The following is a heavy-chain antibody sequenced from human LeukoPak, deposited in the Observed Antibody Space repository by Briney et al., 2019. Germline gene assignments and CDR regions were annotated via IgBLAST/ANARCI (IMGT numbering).Heavy chain of an antibody. D-gene: IGHD3-3*02. Sequence: SETLSLTCTVSGDSISLYYWSWIRQPPGKGLEWIGYIYYTGSTKSNPSLKSRVTISVDTSKKQFSLNLSSVTAADTAVYYCARAGWLSTTWHSDYWGQGILVTVSS. CDR1: GDSISLYY. V-gene: IGHV4-59*01. J-gene: IGHJ4*02. CDR3: ARAGWLSTTWHSDY. CDR2: IYYTGST.